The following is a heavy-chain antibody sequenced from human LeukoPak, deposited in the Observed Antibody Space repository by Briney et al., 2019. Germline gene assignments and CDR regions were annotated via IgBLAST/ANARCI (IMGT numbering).Heavy chain of an antibody. CDR3: ARERQRWLFDY. D-gene: IGHD5-24*01. Sequence: PGASLRLSCAASGFSFSTYDVSWFRQAPGKGPEWVTSISANGGSTYYVDSVKGRFTISRDNSRNTLYLQLNSLRAEDTAIYFCARERQRWLFDYWGQGTLVTVSS. V-gene: IGHV3-23*01. J-gene: IGHJ4*02. CDR1: GFSFSTYD. CDR2: ISANGGST.